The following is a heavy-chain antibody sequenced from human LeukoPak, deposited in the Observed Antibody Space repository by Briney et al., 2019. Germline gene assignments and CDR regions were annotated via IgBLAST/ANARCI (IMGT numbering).Heavy chain of an antibody. Sequence: GRSLRLSCAASGFTFSSYSMNWVRQAPGKGLEWVSSISSSSSYIYYADSVKGRFTISRDNAKNSLYLQMNSLRAEDTAVYYCARGQQQLAPGFDYWGQGTLVTVSS. J-gene: IGHJ4*02. D-gene: IGHD6-13*01. CDR2: ISSSSSYI. V-gene: IGHV3-21*01. CDR1: GFTFSSYS. CDR3: ARGQQQLAPGFDY.